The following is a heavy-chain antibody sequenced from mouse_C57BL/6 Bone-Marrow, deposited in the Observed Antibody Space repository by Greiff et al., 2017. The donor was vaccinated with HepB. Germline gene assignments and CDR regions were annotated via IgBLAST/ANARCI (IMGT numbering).Heavy chain of an antibody. D-gene: IGHD2-4*01. CDR1: GFNIKDDY. J-gene: IGHJ2*01. Sequence: EVQLQQSGAELVRPGASVKLSCTASGFNIKDDYMHWVKQRPEQGLEWIGWIDPENGDTEYASKFQGKATITADTSSNTAYLQLSSLTSEDTAVYYCTPYDYDYWGQGTTLTVSS. V-gene: IGHV14-4*01. CDR2: IDPENGDT. CDR3: TPYDYDY.